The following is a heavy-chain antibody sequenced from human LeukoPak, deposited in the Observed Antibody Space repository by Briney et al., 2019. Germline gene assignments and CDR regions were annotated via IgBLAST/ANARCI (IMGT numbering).Heavy chain of an antibody. V-gene: IGHV3-48*03. CDR3: ARADMALVPVFDY. D-gene: IGHD3-3*02. J-gene: IGHJ4*02. Sequence: GGSLRLTCAASGFTFRSYEMNWVQQAPGKGLEWVSYISNSGSTLYYADSVKGRFTISRDNAKNSVYLQLNSLRADDTAVYYCARADMALVPVFDYWGQGTLVTVSS. CDR2: ISNSGSTL. CDR1: GFTFRSYE.